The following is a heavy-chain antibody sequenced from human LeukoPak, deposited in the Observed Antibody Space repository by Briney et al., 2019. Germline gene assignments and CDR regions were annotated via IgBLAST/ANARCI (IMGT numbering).Heavy chain of an antibody. J-gene: IGHJ4*02. V-gene: IGHV3-30*18. CDR3: AKDPRPYCSGGSCYGVDY. D-gene: IGHD2-15*01. Sequence: GGSLRLSCAASGFTFSNYGMHWVRQAPGKGLEWVAVISYDGSNKYYADSVKGRFTISRDNSKNTLYLQMNSLRPEDTAVYYCAKDPRPYCSGGSCYGVDYWGQGTLVTVSS. CDR2: ISYDGSNK. CDR1: GFTFSNYG.